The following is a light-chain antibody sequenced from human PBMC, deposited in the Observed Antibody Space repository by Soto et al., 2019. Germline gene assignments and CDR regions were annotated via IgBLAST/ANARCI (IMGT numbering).Light chain of an antibody. Sequence: DVVMTQSPLSLPVSLGQPASISCRSSQSLVNTNGVAFLNWFHQRPGQSPRRLIYKVSNRDSGVAARFSGSGSGTDFTLKIRRVEAEDVGVYSCMQGTHCPLTFGQGTRLEIK. CDR3: MQGTHCPLT. J-gene: IGKJ5*01. CDR2: KVS. CDR1: QSLVNTNGVAF. V-gene: IGKV2-30*01.